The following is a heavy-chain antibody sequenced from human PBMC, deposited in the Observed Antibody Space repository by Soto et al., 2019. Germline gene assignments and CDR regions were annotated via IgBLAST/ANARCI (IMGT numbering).Heavy chain of an antibody. CDR1: GYTFTGYA. CDR2: INAGNGNT. Sequence: GASVKVSCKASGYTFTGYAMHWVRQAPGQRLEWMGWINAGNGNTKYSQKFQGRVTITRDTSASTAYMELSSLRSEDTAVYYCARDGRRFLEWLSNPYYYYYYMDVWGKGTTVTVSS. CDR3: ARDGRRFLEWLSNPYYYYYYMDV. V-gene: IGHV1-3*01. J-gene: IGHJ6*03. D-gene: IGHD3-3*01.